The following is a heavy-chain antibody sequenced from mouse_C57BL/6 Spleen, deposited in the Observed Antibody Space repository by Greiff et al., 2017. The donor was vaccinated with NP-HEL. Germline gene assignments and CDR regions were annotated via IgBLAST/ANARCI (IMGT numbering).Heavy chain of an antibody. Sequence: QVTLKECGPGILQSSQTLSLTCSFSGFSLSTSGMGVSWIRQPSGKGLEWLAHIYWDDDKRYNPSLKSRLTISKDTSRNQVFLKITSVDTADTATYYCARRGALTGYYFDYWGQGTTLTVSS. CDR1: GFSLSTSGMG. J-gene: IGHJ2*01. CDR3: ARRGALTGYYFDY. D-gene: IGHD4-1*01. CDR2: IYWDDDK. V-gene: IGHV8-12*01.